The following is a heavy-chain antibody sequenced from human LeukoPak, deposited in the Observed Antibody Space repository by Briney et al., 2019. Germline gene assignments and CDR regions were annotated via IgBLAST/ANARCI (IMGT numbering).Heavy chain of an antibody. CDR2: ISWDGGST. Sequence: GGSLRLSCAASGFTFDDYTMHWVRQAPGKGLEWVSLISWDGGSTYYADSVKGRFTISRDNSKNSLYLQMNSLRTEETALYYCAKDNADPADGLFLHYWGQGTLVPVSS. CDR3: AKDNADPADGLFLHY. D-gene: IGHD5-18*01. V-gene: IGHV3-43*01. J-gene: IGHJ4*02. CDR1: GFTFDDYT.